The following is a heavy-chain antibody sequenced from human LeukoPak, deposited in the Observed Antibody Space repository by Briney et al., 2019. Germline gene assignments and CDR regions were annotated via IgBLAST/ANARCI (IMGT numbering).Heavy chain of an antibody. CDR2: ISSSGSSI. J-gene: IGHJ4*02. V-gene: IGHV3-48*03. Sequence: GGSLRLSCAASGFTFSSYEMNWVRQAPGKGLEWVSYISSSGSSIYYADSVKGRFTISRDNAKNSLYLQMNSLRAEDTAVYYCAREGAFGDRDYWGQGTLVTVSS. D-gene: IGHD4-17*01. CDR3: AREGAFGDRDY. CDR1: GFTFSSYE.